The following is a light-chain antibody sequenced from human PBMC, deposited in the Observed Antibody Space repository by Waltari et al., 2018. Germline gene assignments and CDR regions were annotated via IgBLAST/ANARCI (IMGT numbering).Light chain of an antibody. V-gene: IGLV3-1*01. CDR3: QSWESTTVV. Sequence: YELTQPPSVSVSPGQIASITCSGDKLGEKYAWWYQQKPGQSPVLVIAQHTKRPSGIPERFSGSKSGNAATLTISGTQAMDEADYYCQSWESTTVVFGGGTRLTVL. J-gene: IGLJ2*01. CDR1: KLGEKY. CDR2: QHT.